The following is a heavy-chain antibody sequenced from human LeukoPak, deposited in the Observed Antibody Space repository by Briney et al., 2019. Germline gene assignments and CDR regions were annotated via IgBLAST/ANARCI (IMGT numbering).Heavy chain of an antibody. D-gene: IGHD6-13*01. V-gene: IGHV4-34*01. CDR3: ARVGPILAAAGIXAFDI. J-gene: IGHJ3*02. Sequence: SETLSHTCAVYGGSFSGYYWSWIRQPPGKGLEWIGEINHSGSTNYNPSLKSRVTISVDTSKNQFSLKLSSVTAADTAVYYCARVGPILAAAGIXAFDIWGQGTMVTVSS. CDR2: INHSGST. CDR1: GGSFSGYY.